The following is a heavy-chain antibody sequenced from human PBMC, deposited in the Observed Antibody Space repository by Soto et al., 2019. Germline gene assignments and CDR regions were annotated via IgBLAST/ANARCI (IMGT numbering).Heavy chain of an antibody. J-gene: IGHJ4*02. CDR1: GYTLTELS. CDR3: ATSIVGATGMSH. CDR2: FDPEDGET. V-gene: IGHV1-24*01. Sequence: ASVKVSCKVSGYTLTELSMHWVRQAPGKGLEWMGGFDPEDGETIYAQKFQGRVTMTEDTSTDTAYMGLSSLRSEDTAVYYCATSIVGATGMSHWGQGTLVTVSS. D-gene: IGHD1-26*01.